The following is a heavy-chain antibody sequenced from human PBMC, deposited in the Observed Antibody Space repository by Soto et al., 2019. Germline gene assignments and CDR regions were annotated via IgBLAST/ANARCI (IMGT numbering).Heavy chain of an antibody. CDR1: GDSISSYY. J-gene: IGHJ4*02. CDR3: AGGSIAVTGPEYYFDY. D-gene: IGHD6-19*01. CDR2: IYSSGST. V-gene: IGHV4-59*01. Sequence: PSETLSLTCTVSGDSISSYYWSWIRQPPGKGLEWIGFIYSSGSTSYNPSLKSRVTISVDTSNNHFSLRLSSVTAADTAVNYCAGGSIAVTGPEYYFDYWGQGTLVTVSS.